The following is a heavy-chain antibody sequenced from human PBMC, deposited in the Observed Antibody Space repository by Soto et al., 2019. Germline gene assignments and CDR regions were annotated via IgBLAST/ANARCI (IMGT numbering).Heavy chain of an antibody. CDR2: IYWDGDK. V-gene: IGHV2-5*02. CDR1: GFSLSTSGVN. D-gene: IGHD3-9*01. J-gene: IGHJ4*02. CDR3: AHRLDDISPFDS. Sequence: QITLKESGPTLVKPTQTLTLTCTFSGFSLSTSGVNVAWIRQPPGKALEWLALIYWDGDKRYSPSLRSRLTLTKDTSKNQVVLTMTNMDPVDTATYFCAHRLDDISPFDSWGQGTLVTVSS.